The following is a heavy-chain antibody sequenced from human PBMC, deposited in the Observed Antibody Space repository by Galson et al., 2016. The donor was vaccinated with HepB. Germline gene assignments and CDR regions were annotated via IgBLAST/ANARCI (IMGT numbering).Heavy chain of an antibody. CDR1: GYSLTELP. D-gene: IGHD3-10*01. Sequence: SVKVSCKVSGYSLTELPMHWVRQAPGKGLEWMGGFEPADGETIYAQRFQDRVTMTEDTSTDTAYMELSSLRSEDTAIYYCATLDDSGNYYALDFWGQGTMVTVSS. CDR3: ATLDDSGNYYALDF. V-gene: IGHV1-24*01. J-gene: IGHJ3*01. CDR2: FEPADGET.